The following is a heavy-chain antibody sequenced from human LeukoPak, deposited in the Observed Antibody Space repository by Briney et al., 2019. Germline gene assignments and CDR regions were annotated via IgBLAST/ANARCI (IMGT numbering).Heavy chain of an antibody. J-gene: IGHJ4*02. D-gene: IGHD2-8*01. CDR2: IYYRGST. CDR1: GGSISSYY. Sequence: SETLSLTCTVSGGSISSYYWSWIRQPPGKGLEWIGYIYYRGSTNYNPSLKSRVTISVDTSKNQFSLKLSSVTAADTAVYYCARDFNGWSLDYWGQGTLVTVSS. CDR3: ARDFNGWSLDY. V-gene: IGHV4-59*01.